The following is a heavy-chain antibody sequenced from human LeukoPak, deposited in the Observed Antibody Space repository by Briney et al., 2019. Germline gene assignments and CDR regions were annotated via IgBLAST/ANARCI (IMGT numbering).Heavy chain of an antibody. J-gene: IGHJ6*03. CDR2: INHSGST. Sequence: SETLSLTCAVYGGSFSGYYWSWIRQPPGKGLEWIGEINHSGSTNYNPSLKSRVTISVDTSKNQFSLKLSSVPAADTAVYYCARASSIAGRLYYYYYMDVWGKGTTVTVSS. V-gene: IGHV4-34*01. CDR3: ARASSIAGRLYYYYYMDV. CDR1: GGSFSGYY. D-gene: IGHD6-6*01.